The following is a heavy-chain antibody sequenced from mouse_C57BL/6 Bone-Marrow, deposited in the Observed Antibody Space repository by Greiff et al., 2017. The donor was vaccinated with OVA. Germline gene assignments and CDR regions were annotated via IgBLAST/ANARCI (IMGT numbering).Heavy chain of an antibody. Sequence: VQLQQSGAELVRPGASVKLSCTASGFNFKDDDMHWVKQRPEQGLEWIGWIDPENGDTEYASKFQGKATITRDTSSNTAYLQMSSLTSEDTAVYYCASYGDLDYWGQGTTVTVSS. CDR1: GFNFKDDD. CDR3: ASYGDLDY. D-gene: IGHD1-1*01. CDR2: IDPENGDT. V-gene: IGHV14-4*01. J-gene: IGHJ2*01.